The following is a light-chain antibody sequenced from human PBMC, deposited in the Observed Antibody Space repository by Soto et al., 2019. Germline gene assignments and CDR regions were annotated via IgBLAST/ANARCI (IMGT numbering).Light chain of an antibody. J-gene: IGLJ1*01. CDR2: EVT. Sequence: QSALTQPASVSGSPGQSITISCTGTSSDVGSYNLVSWYQQHPGKAPKLMIYEVTKRPSGVSNRFSGSKSGNTASLTISGIQAEDEADYYCCSFAGSSDVFGTGTKLTVL. CDR1: SSDVGSYNL. CDR3: CSFAGSSDV. V-gene: IGLV2-23*02.